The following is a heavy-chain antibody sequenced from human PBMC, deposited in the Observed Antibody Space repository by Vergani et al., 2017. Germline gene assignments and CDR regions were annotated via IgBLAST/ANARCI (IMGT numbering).Heavy chain of an antibody. V-gene: IGHV3-9*01. CDR1: GFTFDDYA. CDR3: AKEYYDILTGYYSYFDY. CDR2: ISWNSGST. J-gene: IGHJ4*02. Sequence: EVQLVESGGGLVKPGGSLRLSCAASGFTFDDYAMHWVRQAPGKGLEWVSGISWNSGSTGYADSVKGRFTISRDNAKNSLYLQMNSLRAEDTALYYCAKEYYDILTGYYSYFDYWGQGTLVTVSS. D-gene: IGHD3-9*01.